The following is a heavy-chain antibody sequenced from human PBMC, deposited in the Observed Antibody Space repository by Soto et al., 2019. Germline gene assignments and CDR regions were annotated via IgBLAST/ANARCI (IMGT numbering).Heavy chain of an antibody. J-gene: IGHJ4*02. CDR1: GFTFSSYA. CDR3: ARGIVIVGATYFDY. CDR2: ISYDGSNK. V-gene: IGHV3-30-3*01. Sequence: PGGSLRLSCAASGFTFSSYAMHWVRQAPGKGLEWVAVISYDGSNKYYADSVKGRFTISRDNSKSTLYLQMNSLRAEDTAVYYCARGIVIVGATYFDYWGQGTLVTVSS. D-gene: IGHD1-26*01.